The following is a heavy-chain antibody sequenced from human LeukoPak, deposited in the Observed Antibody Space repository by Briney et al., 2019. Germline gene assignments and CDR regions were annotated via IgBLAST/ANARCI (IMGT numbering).Heavy chain of an antibody. CDR3: ARERLERRPYYFDY. J-gene: IGHJ4*02. CDR1: GCTFSSYA. D-gene: IGHD1-1*01. CDR2: IIPIFGTA. Sequence: SVKVSCKASGCTFSSYAISWVRQAPGQGLEWMGRIIPIFGTANYAQKFQGRVTITTDESTSTAYMELSSLRSEDTAVYYCARERLERRPYYFDYWGQGTLVTVSS. V-gene: IGHV1-69*05.